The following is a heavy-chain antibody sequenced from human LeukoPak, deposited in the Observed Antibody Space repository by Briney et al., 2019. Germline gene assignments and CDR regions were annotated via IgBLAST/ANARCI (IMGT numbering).Heavy chain of an antibody. CDR3: ARVMTTVTAYYYYYMDV. V-gene: IGHV3-20*04. D-gene: IGHD4-17*01. J-gene: IGHJ6*03. CDR1: GFTFDDYG. Sequence: PGGSLRLSCAASGFTFDDYGMSWVRQAPGKGLEWVSGINWNGGSTGYADSVKGRFTISRDNAKNSLYLQMNSLRAEDTALYYCARVMTTVTAYYYYYMDVWGKGITVTVSS. CDR2: INWNGGST.